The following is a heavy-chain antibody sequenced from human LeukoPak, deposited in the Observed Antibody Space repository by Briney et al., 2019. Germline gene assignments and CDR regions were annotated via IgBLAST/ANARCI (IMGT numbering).Heavy chain of an antibody. CDR1: VYNFTSYD. CDR2: MNPNSGNT. V-gene: IGHV1-8*01. D-gene: IGHD3-3*01. Sequence: ASVKVSCKASVYNFTSYDINWVRQATGQGLEWMGWMNPNSGNTGYAQKFQGRVTMTRNTSISTAYMELSSLRSEDTAVYYCARGPPFYDFWSGSVWFDPWGQGTLVTVSS. CDR3: ARGPPFYDFWSGSVWFDP. J-gene: IGHJ5*02.